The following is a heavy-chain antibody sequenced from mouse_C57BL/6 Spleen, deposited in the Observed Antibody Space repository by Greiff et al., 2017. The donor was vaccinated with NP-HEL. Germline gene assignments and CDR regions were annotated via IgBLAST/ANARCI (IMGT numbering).Heavy chain of an antibody. Sequence: DVHLVESGGGLVKPGGSLKLSCAASGFTFSDYGMHWVRQAPEKGLEWVAYISSGSSTIYYADTVKGRFTISRDNAKNTLFLQMTSLRSEDTAMYYCARYHYGSSYGAMDYWGQGTSVTVSS. CDR1: GFTFSDYG. CDR3: ARYHYGSSYGAMDY. CDR2: ISSGSSTI. V-gene: IGHV5-17*01. D-gene: IGHD1-1*01. J-gene: IGHJ4*01.